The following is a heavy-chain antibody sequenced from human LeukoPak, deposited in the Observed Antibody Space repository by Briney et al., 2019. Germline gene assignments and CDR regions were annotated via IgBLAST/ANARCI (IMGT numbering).Heavy chain of an antibody. CDR2: IIGSGSST. V-gene: IGHV3-23*01. CDR3: AKDRAQQLVLDF. Sequence: GGSLRLSCAASGFTFSSYAMSWVRQAPGKGPEWVSAIIGSGSSTYYADSVKGRFTISRDNSKNTLYLQMNSLRAEDTAVYYCAKDRAQQLVLDFWGQGTLVTVSS. CDR1: GFTFSSYA. J-gene: IGHJ4*02. D-gene: IGHD6-13*01.